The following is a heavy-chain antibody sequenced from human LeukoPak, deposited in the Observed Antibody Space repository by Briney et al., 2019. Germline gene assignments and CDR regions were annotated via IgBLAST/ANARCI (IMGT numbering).Heavy chain of an antibody. CDR2: IYYSGST. CDR3: AREPWYYDFWSGPFMDV. D-gene: IGHD3-3*01. CDR1: GGSISSYY. J-gene: IGHJ6*03. V-gene: IGHV4-59*01. Sequence: KTSETLSLTCTVSGGSISSYYWSWIRQPPGKGLEWIGYIYYSGSTNYNPSLKSRVTISVDTSKNQFSLKLSSVTAADTAVYYCAREPWYYDFWSGPFMDVWGKGTTVTVSS.